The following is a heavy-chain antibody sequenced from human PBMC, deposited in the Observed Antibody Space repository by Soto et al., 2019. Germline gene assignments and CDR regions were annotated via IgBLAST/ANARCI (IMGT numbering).Heavy chain of an antibody. CDR1: GGSISSYY. CDR2: IYYSGST. V-gene: IGHV4-59*01. Sequence: SETLSLTCTVSGGSISSYYWSWIRQPPGKGLEWIGYIYYSGSTNYNPSLKSRVTISVDTSKNQFSLKLSSVTAADTAVYYCARAPMYYDFWSGYYPNNNHYYYYMDVWGKGTTVTVSS. J-gene: IGHJ6*03. D-gene: IGHD3-3*01. CDR3: ARAPMYYDFWSGYYPNNNHYYYYMDV.